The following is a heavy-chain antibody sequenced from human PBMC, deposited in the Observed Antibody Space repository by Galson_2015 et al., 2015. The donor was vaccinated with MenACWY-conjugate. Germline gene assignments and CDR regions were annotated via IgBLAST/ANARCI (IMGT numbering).Heavy chain of an antibody. J-gene: IGHJ4*02. D-gene: IGHD1-26*01. CDR2: ISGSGGST. V-gene: IGHV3-23*01. CDR1: GFTFSSYA. Sequence: SLRLSCAASGFTFSSYAMSWVRQAPGKGLEWVSAISGSGGSTYYADSVKGRFTISRDNSKNTLYLQMNSLRAEDTAVYYCAKQLDSLVGATNYWGQGTLVTVSS. CDR3: AKQLDSLVGATNY.